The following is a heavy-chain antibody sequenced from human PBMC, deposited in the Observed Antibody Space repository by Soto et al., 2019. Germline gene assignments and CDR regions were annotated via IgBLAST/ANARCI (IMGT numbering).Heavy chain of an antibody. CDR3: ARVPPPSNPRPAAGPFHLGL. CDR2: VYHSGFV. Sequence: QVQLHESGPGLVKPSGTLSLTCAVSGDSITGRNWWTWVRQPPGKGLEWIGEVYHSGFVSYNPSLKGPVPHSVDKVKNPFPPNPAPVNAAGTALLFLARVPPPSNPRPAAGPFHLGLRGQGTLVTVSS. V-gene: IGHV4-4*02. CDR1: GDSITGRNW. J-gene: IGHJ4*02. D-gene: IGHD2-2*01.